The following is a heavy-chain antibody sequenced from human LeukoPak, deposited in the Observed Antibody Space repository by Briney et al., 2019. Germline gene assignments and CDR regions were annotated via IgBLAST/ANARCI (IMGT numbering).Heavy chain of an antibody. V-gene: IGHV3-7*03. CDR1: GFTFSSYL. CDR3: ARDKGADEGSKFDY. Sequence: GGSLRLSCAASGFTFSSYLMSWVRQAPGKGLEWVANIRQDGNEKYYVDSVKGRFTISRDNAKHSLYLQMNSLRAEDTALYYCARDKGADEGSKFDYWGQGTLVTVSS. D-gene: IGHD1-26*01. J-gene: IGHJ4*02. CDR2: IRQDGNEK.